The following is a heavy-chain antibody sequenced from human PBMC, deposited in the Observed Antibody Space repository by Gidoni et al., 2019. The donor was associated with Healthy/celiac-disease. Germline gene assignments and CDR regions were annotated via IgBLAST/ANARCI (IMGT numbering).Heavy chain of an antibody. CDR2: MSVSGVST. CDR1: GFTFSSYA. J-gene: IGHJ4*02. CDR3: AKDVGSSGFFDY. V-gene: IGHV3-23*01. Sequence: EVQLLESGGGLVQPGGSLRLSCAASGFTFSSYAMSWVRQAPGKGLGWVSAMSVSGVSTYYADSGKGRFTSSRDISKNTLYLQMNSLRAEDTAIYYCAKDVGSSGFFDYWAREPWSPSPQ. D-gene: IGHD6-19*01.